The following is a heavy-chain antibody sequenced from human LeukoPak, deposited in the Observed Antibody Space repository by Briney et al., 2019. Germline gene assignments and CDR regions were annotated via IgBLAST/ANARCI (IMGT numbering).Heavy chain of an antibody. CDR3: ARRGILTGQLLYYFDY. Sequence: SETLSLTCTVSGGSISSSSYYWGWIRQPPGKGLEWIGEINHSGSTNYNPSLKSRVTISVDTSKNQFSLKLSSVTAADTAVYYCARRGILTGQLLYYFDYWGQGTLVTVSS. CDR1: GGSISSSSYY. J-gene: IGHJ4*02. CDR2: INHSGST. D-gene: IGHD3-9*01. V-gene: IGHV4-39*07.